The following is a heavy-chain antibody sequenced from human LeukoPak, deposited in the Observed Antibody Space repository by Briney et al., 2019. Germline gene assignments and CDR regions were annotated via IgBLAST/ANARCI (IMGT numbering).Heavy chain of an antibody. V-gene: IGHV4-59*01. CDR3: ARDPGSAVATFDGDYFDY. CDR1: GGSISSYY. CDR2: IYYSGST. J-gene: IGHJ4*02. D-gene: IGHD6-19*01. Sequence: SETLSLTCTVSGGSISSYYWSWIRQPPGKGLEWIGYIYYSGSTNYNPSLKSRVTISVDTSKNQFSLKLSSVTAADTAVYYCARDPGSAVATFDGDYFDYWGQGTLVTVSS.